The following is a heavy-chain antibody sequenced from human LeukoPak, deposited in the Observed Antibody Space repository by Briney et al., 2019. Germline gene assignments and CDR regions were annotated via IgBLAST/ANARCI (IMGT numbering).Heavy chain of an antibody. CDR1: GGSISSYY. V-gene: IGHV4-59*01. J-gene: IGHJ4*02. CDR3: ALGLRWIQLRVDY. Sequence: SETLSLTCTVSGGSISSYYWSWIRQPPGKGLEWIGYIYYSGSTNYNPSLKSRVTISVDTSKNQFSLKLSSVTAADTAVYYCALGLRWIQLRVDYWGQGTLVTVSS. D-gene: IGHD5-24*01. CDR2: IYYSGST.